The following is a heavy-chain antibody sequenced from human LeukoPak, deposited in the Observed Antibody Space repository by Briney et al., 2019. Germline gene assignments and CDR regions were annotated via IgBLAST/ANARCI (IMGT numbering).Heavy chain of an antibody. CDR1: GFTFSSYG. V-gene: IGHV3-30*18. CDR2: ISYDGSNK. J-gene: IGHJ6*03. CDR3: AKETGFWDAYMDV. Sequence: PGGSLRLSCAASGFTFSSYGMHWVRQAPGKGLEWVAVISYDGSNKYYADSVKGRFTISRDNSKNTLYLQMNSLRAEDTAVYYCAKETGFWDAYMDVWGKGTTVTVSS. D-gene: IGHD3-10*01.